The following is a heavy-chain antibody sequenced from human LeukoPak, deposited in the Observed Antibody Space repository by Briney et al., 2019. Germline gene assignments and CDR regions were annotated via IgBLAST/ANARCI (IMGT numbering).Heavy chain of an antibody. J-gene: IGHJ4*02. CDR3: STEDKYCGGANCGKY. D-gene: IGHD2-21*01. Sequence: ASVKVSCKASGGTFSSYAISWVRQAPGQGLEWMGYIIPDSGGADYDQRFQGRVTMTRDKSISTVYMELSSLRSDDTAVYYCSTEDKYCGGANCGKYWGQGTLVTVSS. CDR1: GGTFSSYA. CDR2: IIPDSGGA. V-gene: IGHV1-2*02.